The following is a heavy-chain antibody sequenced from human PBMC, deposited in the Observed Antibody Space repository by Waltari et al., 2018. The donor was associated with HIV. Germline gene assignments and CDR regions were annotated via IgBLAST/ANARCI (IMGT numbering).Heavy chain of an antibody. V-gene: IGHV1-69*04. D-gene: IGHD3-10*01. CDR1: GGTFSSYA. CDR3: ARAYYYGSGIPPTGWFDP. J-gene: IGHJ5*02. Sequence: QVQLVQSGAEVKKPGSSVKVSCKASGGTFSSYAISWVRQAPGQGLEWMGRVIPILGIANYAQKSQGRVTITADKSTSTAYMELSSLRSEDTAVYYCARAYYYGSGIPPTGWFDPWGQGTLVTVSS. CDR2: VIPILGIA.